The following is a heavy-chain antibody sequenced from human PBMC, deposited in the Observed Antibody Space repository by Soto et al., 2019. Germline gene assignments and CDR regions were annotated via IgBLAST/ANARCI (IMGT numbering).Heavy chain of an antibody. CDR3: VRDIISSGWYLVYGMDV. D-gene: IGHD6-19*01. V-gene: IGHV3-21*01. CDR2: ISSSSSYI. CDR1: GFTFSSYS. Sequence: GGSLRLSCAASGFTFSSYSMNWVRQAPGKGLEWVSSISSSSSYIYYADSVKGRFTISRDNAKNSLYLQMNSLRAEDTAVYYCVRDIISSGWYLVYGMDVWGQGTTVTVSS. J-gene: IGHJ6*02.